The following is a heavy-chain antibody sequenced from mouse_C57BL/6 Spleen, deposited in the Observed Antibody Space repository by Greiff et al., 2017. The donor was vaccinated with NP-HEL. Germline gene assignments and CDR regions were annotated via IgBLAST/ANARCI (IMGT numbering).Heavy chain of an antibody. V-gene: IGHV1-69*01. D-gene: IGHD2-1*01. CDR2: IDPSDSYT. CDR3: ARYYGKDWCAY. Sequence: VQLQQPGAELVMPGASVKLSCKASGYTFTSYWMHWVKQRPGHGLAWIGEIDPSDSYTNYNQKFKGKSTLTVDKSSSTAYMQLSSLTSEDSAVYYCARYYGKDWCAYWGQGTLVTVSA. CDR1: GYTFTSYW. J-gene: IGHJ3*01.